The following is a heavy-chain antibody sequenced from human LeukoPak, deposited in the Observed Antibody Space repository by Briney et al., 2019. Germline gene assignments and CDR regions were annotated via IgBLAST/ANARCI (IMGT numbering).Heavy chain of an antibody. CDR1: GFTFSDYG. J-gene: IGHJ4*02. CDR2: ISYDGSNK. Sequence: PGGSLRLSCAASGFTFSDYGMHWVRQAPGKGLEWVAVISYDGSNKYSADSVKGRFTISRDNSKNTLYLQMNSLRAEDTAVYYCAKEKDYGDYVLSYWGQGTLVTVSS. V-gene: IGHV3-30*18. D-gene: IGHD4-17*01. CDR3: AKEKDYGDYVLSY.